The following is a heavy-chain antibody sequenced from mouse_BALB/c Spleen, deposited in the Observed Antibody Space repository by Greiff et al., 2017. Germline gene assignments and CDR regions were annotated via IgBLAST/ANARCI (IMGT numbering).Heavy chain of an antibody. CDR2: INPSNGRT. CDR1: GYTFTSYW. CDR3: ARNPYYGYGFAY. D-gene: IGHD1-2*01. J-gene: IGHJ3*01. Sequence: QVQLQQPGAELVKPGASVKLSCKASGYTFTSYWMHWVKQRPGQGLEWIGEINPSNGRTNYNEKFKSKATLTVDKSSSTAYMQLSSLTSEDSAVYYCARNPYYGYGFAYWGQGTLATVSA. V-gene: IGHV1S81*02.